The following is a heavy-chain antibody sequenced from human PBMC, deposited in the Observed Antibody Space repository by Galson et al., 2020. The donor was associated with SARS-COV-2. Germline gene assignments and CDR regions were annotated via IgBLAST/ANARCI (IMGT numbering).Heavy chain of an antibody. D-gene: IGHD5-12*01. CDR2: ITTSGST. CDR1: GFTFSTYA. V-gene: IGHV3-23*01. Sequence: GGSLRLSCVASGFTFSTYAMTWVRQAPGKGLEWVSGITTSGSTHYAGSVKGRFTISRDNSKNTLYLQMNSLSAEDTALYYCAKDWRGSVPDAFDIWGQGTMVNVYS. J-gene: IGHJ3*02. CDR3: AKDWRGSVPDAFDI.